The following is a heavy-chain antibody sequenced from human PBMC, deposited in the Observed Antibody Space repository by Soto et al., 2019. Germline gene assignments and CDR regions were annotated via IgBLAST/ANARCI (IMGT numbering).Heavy chain of an antibody. J-gene: IGHJ4*02. CDR3: SRTPGDY. CDR2: MNPKSGKT. Sequence: ASVKVYFKTSGYTFINYDINWVRQAPGKGREWMGLMNPKSGKTGYAQKFQGRVSMTRDTSTSTAYMELNSLRSEDTATYYCSRTPGDYWGQGTLVTVSS. D-gene: IGHD2-15*01. CDR1: GYTFINYD. V-gene: IGHV1-8*01.